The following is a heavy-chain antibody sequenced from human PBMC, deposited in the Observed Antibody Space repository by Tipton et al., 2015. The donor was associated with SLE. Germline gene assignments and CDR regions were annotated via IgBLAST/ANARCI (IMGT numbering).Heavy chain of an antibody. CDR3: ARAYYDESGYQWRDYFDS. CDR1: GGSISSSSYY. Sequence: GLVKPSETLSLTCTVSGGSISSSSYYWSWIRQPAGKGLEWIGHVYTSGRTKYNPSLKSRVTISIDTSKNQFSLKLSSVTAADRAVYYCARAYYDESGYQWRDYFDSWGPGILVTVSS. J-gene: IGHJ4*02. D-gene: IGHD3-22*01. CDR2: VYTSGRT. V-gene: IGHV4-61*02.